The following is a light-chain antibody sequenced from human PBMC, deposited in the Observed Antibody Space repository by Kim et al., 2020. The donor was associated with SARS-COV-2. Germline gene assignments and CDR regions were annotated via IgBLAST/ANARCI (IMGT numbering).Light chain of an antibody. CDR1: NSNIGNNY. V-gene: IGLV1-51*01. Sequence: QSVLTQPPSVSAAPGEKVTISCSGSNSNIGNNYVSWYQQLPGTAPKLLIYDNTKRSSGIPDRFSGSKSGTSATLGITGLQTGDEADYYCGTWDSSLSAWVFGGGTQLTVL. CDR3: GTWDSSLSAWV. CDR2: DNT. J-gene: IGLJ3*02.